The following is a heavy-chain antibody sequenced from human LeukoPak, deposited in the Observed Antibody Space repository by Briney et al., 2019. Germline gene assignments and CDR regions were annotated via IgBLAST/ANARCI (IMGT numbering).Heavy chain of an antibody. CDR3: ARGARAGYNLEPFDY. J-gene: IGHJ4*02. CDR2: IYYSGST. Sequence: SETLSLTCTVSGGSMSSYYWSWIRQPPGEGLEWIGYIYYSGSTKYNPSLKSRVTISVDTSKNQFSLKQSSVTAADTAVYYCARGARAGYNLEPFDYWGQGTLVTVSS. CDR1: GGSMSSYY. D-gene: IGHD5-24*01. V-gene: IGHV4-59*08.